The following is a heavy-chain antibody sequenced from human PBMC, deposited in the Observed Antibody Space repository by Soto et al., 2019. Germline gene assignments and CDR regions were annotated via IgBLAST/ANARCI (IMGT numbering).Heavy chain of an antibody. CDR3: ARAYYDSSGYQAPAHYYFDY. CDR2: IYYSGST. V-gene: IGHV4-59*01. J-gene: IGHJ4*02. CDR1: GVSISSYY. D-gene: IGHD3-22*01. Sequence: SETLSLTCTVSGVSISSYYWIWIRQPPGKGLEWIGYIYYSGSTNYNPSLKSRVTISVDTSKNQFSLKLSSVTAADTAVYYCARAYYDSSGYQAPAHYYFDYWGQGTLVTVSS.